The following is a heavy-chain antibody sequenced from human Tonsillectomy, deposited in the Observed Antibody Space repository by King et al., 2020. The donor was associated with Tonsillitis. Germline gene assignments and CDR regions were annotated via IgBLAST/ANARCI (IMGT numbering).Heavy chain of an antibody. CDR2: ISAYNGNT. J-gene: IGHJ5*02. D-gene: IGHD6-19*01. V-gene: IGHV1-18*04. Sequence: QLVQSGAEVKKPGASVKVSCKASGYTFTSYGINWVRQAPGQGLEWMGWISAYNGNTNYAQKLQGRVTMTTDTSTSTVYMELRSLRSDDTAVYYCAREGLAVAGTVRWFDPWGQGTLVSVSS. CDR1: GYTFTSYG. CDR3: AREGLAVAGTVRWFDP.